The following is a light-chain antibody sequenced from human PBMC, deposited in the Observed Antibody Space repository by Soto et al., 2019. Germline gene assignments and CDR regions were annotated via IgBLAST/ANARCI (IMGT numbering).Light chain of an antibody. CDR1: HSISSN. CDR3: QQYNNWPPYT. CDR2: DAS. V-gene: IGKV3-15*01. Sequence: EIVMTQSPATLSVSPGERATLSCRASHSISSNLAWYQQKPGQAPRLLIYDASTRATGIPARFSVSGSGTEFTLTISSLQSEDFAVYYCQQYNNWPPYTFGQGTKLEIK. J-gene: IGKJ2*01.